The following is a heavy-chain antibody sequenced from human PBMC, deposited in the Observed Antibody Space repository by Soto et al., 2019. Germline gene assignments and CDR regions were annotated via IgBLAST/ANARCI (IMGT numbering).Heavy chain of an antibody. Sequence: LRLSCTASGFTFCDYIMSWFRQAPGKGLEWVGFIRSEAYGGSTWYADSVKGRFTISRDNSKNMVYLQMNSLRVEDTAQYFCVKEWTPRRAFDSWGQGTQVTVSS. CDR1: GFTFCDYI. CDR3: VKEWTPRRAFDS. J-gene: IGHJ4*02. V-gene: IGHV3-49*03. D-gene: IGHD3-3*01. CDR2: IRSEAYGGST.